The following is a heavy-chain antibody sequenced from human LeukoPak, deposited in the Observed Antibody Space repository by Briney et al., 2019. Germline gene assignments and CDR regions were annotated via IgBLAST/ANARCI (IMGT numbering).Heavy chain of an antibody. D-gene: IGHD1-26*01. V-gene: IGHV3-7*03. CDR3: VKDSPPRYSGSPPAY. CDR1: GFTFSDYA. Sequence: PGGSLRLSCVGSGFTFSDYAIHWVRQAPGKGLEWVANINKDGGEKYYVDSVKGRFTISRDNAKNSLYLQMNSLRADDTAVYYCVKDSPPRYSGSPPAYWGQGTLVTVSS. CDR2: INKDGGEK. J-gene: IGHJ4*02.